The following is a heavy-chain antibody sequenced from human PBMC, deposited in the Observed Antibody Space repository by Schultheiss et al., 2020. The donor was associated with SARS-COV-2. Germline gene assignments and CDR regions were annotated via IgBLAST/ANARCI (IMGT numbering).Heavy chain of an antibody. V-gene: IGHV3-23*01. D-gene: IGHD3-10*01. CDR1: GFTFSSYA. J-gene: IGHJ6*02. CDR2: ISGSGGST. Sequence: GGSLRLSCAASGFTFSSYAMSWVRQAPGKGLEWVSAISGSGGSTYYADSVKGRFTISRDNSKNTLYLQMNSLRAEDTAVYYCAKDAGELYYWSYHHYYYGMDVWGQGTTVTVSS. CDR3: AKDAGELYYWSYHHYYYGMDV.